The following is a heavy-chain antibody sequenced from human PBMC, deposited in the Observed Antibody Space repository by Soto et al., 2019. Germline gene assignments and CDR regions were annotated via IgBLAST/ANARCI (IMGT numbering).Heavy chain of an antibody. CDR1: GYTFADYD. V-gene: IGHV1-8*01. Sequence: QVQLVQSGAEARNPGASVKVSCKASGYTFADYDINWVRQADGQGLEWMGWMNPHSGNSGWAQKFQGRVAFTRNISISTAYMELSSLTSADTAVYFCARGPLGYSTGSYDWFDPWGQGTLVSVST. J-gene: IGHJ5*02. CDR2: MNPHSGNS. CDR3: ARGPLGYSTGSYDWFDP. D-gene: IGHD3-10*01.